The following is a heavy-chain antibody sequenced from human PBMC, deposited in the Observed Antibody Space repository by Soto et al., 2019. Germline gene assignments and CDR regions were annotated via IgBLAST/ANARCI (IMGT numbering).Heavy chain of an antibody. J-gene: IGHJ5*02. D-gene: IGHD3-22*01. CDR3: ARGEYYYDSSGYPPTEFDP. Sequence: GGSLRLSCAASGFTFSSYAMHWVRQAPGKGLEWVAVISYDGSNKYYADSVKGRFTISRDNSKNTLYLQMNSLRAEDTAVYYCARGEYYYDSSGYPPTEFDPWGQGTLVTVSS. V-gene: IGHV3-30-3*01. CDR1: GFTFSSYA. CDR2: ISYDGSNK.